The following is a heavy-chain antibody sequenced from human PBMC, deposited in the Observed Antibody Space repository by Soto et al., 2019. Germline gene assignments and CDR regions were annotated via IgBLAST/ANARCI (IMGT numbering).Heavy chain of an antibody. CDR3: ARGMTVAANWFDT. CDR2: ISGSGGST. D-gene: IGHD6-19*01. J-gene: IGHJ5*02. Sequence: GGSLRLSCAASGFTFSSYAMSWVRQAPGKGLEWVSAISGSGGSTYDADSVKGRFTISRDNSKNTLYLQMYSLRAEDTAMYYCARGMTVAANWFDTWGQGTLVTVSS. V-gene: IGHV3-23*01. CDR1: GFTFSSYA.